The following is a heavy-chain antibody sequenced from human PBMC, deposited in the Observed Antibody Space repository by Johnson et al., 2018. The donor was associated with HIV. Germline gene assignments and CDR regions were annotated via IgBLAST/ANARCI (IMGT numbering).Heavy chain of an antibody. CDR3: ARGGISCFYDAFDI. CDR1: GFTFSSYA. Sequence: QVQLVESGGGVVQPGRSLRLSCAASGFTFSSYAMHWVRQAPGKGLEWVAVISYDASNKYYADSVKGRFTISRDNSKNTVFLQMDSLRGEDMAVYYCARGGISCFYDAFDIWGQGTMVTVSS. CDR2: ISYDASNK. J-gene: IGHJ3*02. D-gene: IGHD6-13*01. V-gene: IGHV3-30*04.